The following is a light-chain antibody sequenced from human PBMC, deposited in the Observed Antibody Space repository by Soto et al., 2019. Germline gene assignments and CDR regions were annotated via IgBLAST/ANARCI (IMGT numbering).Light chain of an antibody. J-gene: IGLJ2*01. CDR1: KLGHKY. Sequence: SYVLTQPPSVSVSPGQTASITCSGDKLGHKYVCWYQQKPGQSPVLVIYQDTKRPSGIPERFSGSNSGNTATLTISGTQAMDEADYYCQTWDSSTVVFGGGTKVTVL. CDR2: QDT. V-gene: IGLV3-1*01. CDR3: QTWDSSTVV.